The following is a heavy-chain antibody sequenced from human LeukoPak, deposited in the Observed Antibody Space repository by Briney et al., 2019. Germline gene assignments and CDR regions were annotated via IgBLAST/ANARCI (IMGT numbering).Heavy chain of an antibody. D-gene: IGHD5-18*01. CDR1: GFTFSRYS. V-gene: IGHV3-64*01. Sequence: GGSLRLSCAASGFTFSRYSMHWVRQAPGKGLEYVSAISSNGGSTYYANSVKGRFTISRYNSKNTLYLQMNSLRAEDTAVYYCASRLRGYSYGPPDYWGQGTLVTVSS. CDR2: ISSNGGST. CDR3: ASRLRGYSYGPPDY. J-gene: IGHJ4*02.